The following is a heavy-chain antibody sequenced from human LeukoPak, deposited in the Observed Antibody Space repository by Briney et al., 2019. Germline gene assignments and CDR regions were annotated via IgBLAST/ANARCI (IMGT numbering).Heavy chain of an antibody. Sequence: ETLSLTCSVSGGSIRRYFWSWIRQPAGKGLEWVANIKQDGSEKYYVDSVKGRFTISRDNAKNSLYLQMNSLRAEDTAVYYCAREMVYAIRWFDPWGQGTLVTVSS. J-gene: IGHJ5*02. CDR3: AREMVYAIRWFDP. CDR2: IKQDGSEK. V-gene: IGHV3-7*01. D-gene: IGHD2-8*01. CDR1: GGSIRRYF.